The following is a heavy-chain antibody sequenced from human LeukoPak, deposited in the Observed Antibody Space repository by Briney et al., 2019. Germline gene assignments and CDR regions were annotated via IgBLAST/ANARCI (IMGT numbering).Heavy chain of an antibody. V-gene: IGHV3-21*06. CDR2: ISISSTYI. CDR3: VRHMWGTYYFDY. J-gene: IGHJ4*02. D-gene: IGHD1-14*01. CDR1: GFIFSSYT. Sequence: PGGSLRLSCVASGFIFSSYTMNWVRQAPGKGLEWVSSISISSTYINYADSVKGRFTTSRDNAWNSLYLQMDNLRAEDTAVYYCVRHMWGTYYFDYWGQGTVVTVSS.